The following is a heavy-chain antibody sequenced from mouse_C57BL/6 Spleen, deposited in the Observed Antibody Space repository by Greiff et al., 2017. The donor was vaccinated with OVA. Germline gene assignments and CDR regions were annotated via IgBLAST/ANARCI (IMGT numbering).Heavy chain of an antibody. CDR3: ARGDYDYALFAY. V-gene: IGHV1-64*01. CDR2: IHPNSGST. CDR1: GYTFTSYW. D-gene: IGHD2-4*01. J-gene: IGHJ3*01. Sequence: QVQLKQPGAELVKPGASVKLSCKASGYTFTSYWMHWVKQRPGQGLEWIGMIHPNSGSTNYNEKFKSKATLTVDKSSSTAYMQLSSLTSEDSAVYYCARGDYDYALFAYWGQGTLVTVSA.